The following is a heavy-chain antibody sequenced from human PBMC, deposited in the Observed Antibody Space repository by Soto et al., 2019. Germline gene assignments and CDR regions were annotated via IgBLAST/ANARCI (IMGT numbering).Heavy chain of an antibody. Sequence: SETLSLTCAVSGGSISSTNSYWGWIRQSPGKGLEWIGSIYYSGSTYYNPSLKSRVTISVDTSKNQFSLKLSSVTAADTAVYYCARQHEYYDFWSGYYTKYYYYGMDVWGQGTTVTVSS. CDR2: IYYSGST. CDR3: ARQHEYYDFWSGYYTKYYYYGMDV. J-gene: IGHJ6*02. V-gene: IGHV4-39*01. D-gene: IGHD3-3*01. CDR1: GGSISSTNSY.